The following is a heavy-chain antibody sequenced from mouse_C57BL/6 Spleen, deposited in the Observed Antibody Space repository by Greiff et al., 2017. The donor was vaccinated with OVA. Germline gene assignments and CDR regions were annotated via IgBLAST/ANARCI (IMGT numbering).Heavy chain of an antibody. D-gene: IGHD3-2*02. J-gene: IGHJ4*01. CDR1: GYTFTDYY. CDR2: INPYNGGT. Sequence: VQLKESGPVLVKPGASVKMSCKASGYTFTDYYMNWVKQSHGKSLEWIGVINPYNGGTSYNQKFKGKATLTVDKSSSTAYMELNSLTSEDSAVYYCARWGGSGHLYYAMDYWGQGTSVTVSS. CDR3: ARWGGSGHLYYAMDY. V-gene: IGHV1-19*01.